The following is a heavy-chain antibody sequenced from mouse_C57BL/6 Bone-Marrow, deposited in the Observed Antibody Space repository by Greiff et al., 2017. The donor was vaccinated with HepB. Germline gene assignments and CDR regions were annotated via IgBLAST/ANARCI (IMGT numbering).Heavy chain of an antibody. CDR1: GYTFTSYG. Sequence: QVHVKQSGAELARPGASVKLSCKASGYTFTSYGISWVKQRTGQGLEWIGEIYPRSGNTYYNEKFKGKATLTADKSSSTAYMELRSLTSEDSAVYFCARSFYYRGFAYWGQGTLVTVSA. CDR3: ARSFYYRGFAY. V-gene: IGHV1-81*01. CDR2: IYPRSGNT. D-gene: IGHD2-1*01. J-gene: IGHJ3*01.